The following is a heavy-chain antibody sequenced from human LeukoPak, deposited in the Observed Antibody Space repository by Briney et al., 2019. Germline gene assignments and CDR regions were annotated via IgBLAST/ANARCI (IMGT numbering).Heavy chain of an antibody. CDR1: GGSISRYY. CDR2: IYYSWST. CDR3: ARADCSSISCYRWGSWFDP. V-gene: IGHV4-59*01. J-gene: IGHJ5*02. Sequence: PSETLSLTCTVSGGSISRYYWSWIRQPPGKGLEGIGYIYYSWSTNYNPSLKSRVTISVDTSKNQFSLKLSSVTAADTAVYYCARADCSSISCYRWGSWFDPWGQGILVTVSS. D-gene: IGHD2-2*02.